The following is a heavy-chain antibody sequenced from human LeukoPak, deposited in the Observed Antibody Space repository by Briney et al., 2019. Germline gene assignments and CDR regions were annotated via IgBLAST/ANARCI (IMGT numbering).Heavy chain of an antibody. CDR1: GFIFSSYW. D-gene: IGHD3-16*01. CDR3: ARGGGLDV. J-gene: IGHJ6*02. V-gene: IGHV3-74*01. Sequence: GGSLRLSCAASGFIFSSYWMYWVRHAPGKGLVWVAHINSDGSNTNYADSVKGRFTISRDNAENKVYLQMSNLRAEDTAVYFCARGGGLDVWGQGATVTVSS. CDR2: INSDGSNT.